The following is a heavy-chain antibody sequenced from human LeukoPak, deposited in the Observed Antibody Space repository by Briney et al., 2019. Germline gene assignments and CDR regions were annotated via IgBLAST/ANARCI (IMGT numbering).Heavy chain of an antibody. Sequence: ASVKVSCKACVYTFTNYDINWVRQDTGQGLEWMGWMNPNSSNTGYAQKFQGRVTMTRNPSISTAYMELSSLTSEDTAVYYCARMDYYDSRDNWFDPWGQGTLVTVSS. J-gene: IGHJ5*02. V-gene: IGHV1-8*01. CDR3: ARMDYYDSRDNWFDP. D-gene: IGHD3-22*01. CDR2: MNPNSSNT. CDR1: VYTFTNYD.